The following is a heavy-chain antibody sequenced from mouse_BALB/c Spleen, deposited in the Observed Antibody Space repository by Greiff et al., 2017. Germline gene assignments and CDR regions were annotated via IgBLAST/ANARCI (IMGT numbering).Heavy chain of an antibody. J-gene: IGHJ4*01. D-gene: IGHD2-1*01. V-gene: IGHV2-9*02. CDR1: GFSLTSYG. CDR2: IWAGGST. CDR3: ARRGNYDYYAMDY. Sequence: VQLVESGPGLVAPSQSLSITCTVSGFSLTSYGVHWVRQPPGKGLEWLGVIWAGGSTNYNSALMSRLSISKDNSKSQVFLKMNSLQTDDTAMYYCARRGNYDYYAMDYWGQGTSVTVSS.